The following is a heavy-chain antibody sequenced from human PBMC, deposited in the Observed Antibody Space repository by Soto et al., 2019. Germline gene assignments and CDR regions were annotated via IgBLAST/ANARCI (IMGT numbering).Heavy chain of an antibody. CDR2: IIPIFGTA. CDR3: ARIVSPAATDGVNDAFDI. V-gene: IGHV1-69*13. CDR1: GGTFSSYA. Sequence: GASVKLSCKASGGTFSSYAISWVRQAPGQGLEWMGGIIPIFGTANYAQKFQGRVTITADESTSTAYMELSSLRSEDTAVYYCARIVSPAATDGVNDAFDIWGQGTMVTVSS. D-gene: IGHD2-2*01. J-gene: IGHJ3*02.